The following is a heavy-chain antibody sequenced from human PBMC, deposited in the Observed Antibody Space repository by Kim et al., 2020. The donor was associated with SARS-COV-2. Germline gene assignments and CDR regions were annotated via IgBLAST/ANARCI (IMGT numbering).Heavy chain of an antibody. Sequence: GGSLRLSCATSGFTLSIYSMNWVRQSPGKGLEWVSHISGSGTITKHADSVRGRFTISRDNAKNSLFLQMNGLRAEDTAVYYCVRENHWAFDIWGRGTVGTVSS. CDR2: ISGSGTIT. CDR1: GFTLSIYS. J-gene: IGHJ3*02. CDR3: VRENHWAFDI. V-gene: IGHV3-48*04.